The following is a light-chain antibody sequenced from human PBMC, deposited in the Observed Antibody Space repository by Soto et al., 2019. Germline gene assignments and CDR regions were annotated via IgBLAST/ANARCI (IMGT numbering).Light chain of an antibody. J-gene: IGLJ3*02. CDR1: NVGGQS. CDR3: HVWDSTSDHWV. Sequence: SYVLTQPPSVSVAPGQTARITCGGNNVGGQSVHWYQQKPGQAPVLVVYDDGDRPSGIPERFSGSKSGNTATLTISRVEAGDEADYYCHVWDSTSDHWVFGGGTKLTVL. V-gene: IGLV3-21*02. CDR2: DDG.